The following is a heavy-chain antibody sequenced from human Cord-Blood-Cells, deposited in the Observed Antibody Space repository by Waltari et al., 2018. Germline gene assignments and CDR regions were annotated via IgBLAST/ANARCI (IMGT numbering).Heavy chain of an antibody. D-gene: IGHD3-9*01. Sequence: QVQLQESGPGLVKPSGTLSLTCAVSGGSISSSNWWSWVRQPPGQGLEWIGEIYHSGSTNYNPSLKSRVTISVDKSKNQFSLKLSSVTAADTAVYYCARVWEYYDILTGSPSYYYYGMDVWGQGTTVTVSS. V-gene: IGHV4-4*02. CDR3: ARVWEYYDILTGSPSYYYYGMDV. CDR2: IYHSGST. J-gene: IGHJ6*02. CDR1: GGSISSSNW.